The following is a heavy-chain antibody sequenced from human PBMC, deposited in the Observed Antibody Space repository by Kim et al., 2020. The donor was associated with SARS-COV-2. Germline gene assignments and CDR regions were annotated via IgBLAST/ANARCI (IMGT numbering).Heavy chain of an antibody. D-gene: IGHD3-10*01. CDR2: IYYSGST. Sequence: SETLSLTCTVSGGSISSYYWSWIRQPPGKGLEWIGYIYYSGSTNYNPSLKSRVTISVDTSKNQFSLKLSSVTAADTAVYYCARDRGFGWFGELGYWGQGTLVTVSS. J-gene: IGHJ4*02. CDR1: GGSISSYY. CDR3: ARDRGFGWFGELGY. V-gene: IGHV4-59*01.